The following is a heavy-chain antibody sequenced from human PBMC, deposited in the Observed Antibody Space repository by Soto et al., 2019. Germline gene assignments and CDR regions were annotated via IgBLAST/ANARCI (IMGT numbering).Heavy chain of an antibody. CDR1: GGSISCYY. D-gene: IGHD1-26*01. V-gene: IGHV4-59*01. J-gene: IGHJ4*02. CDR2: IYYSGST. Sequence: SETLSLTCPVSGGSISCYYWSWIRQPPGKGLEWIGYIYYSGSTNYNPSLKSRVTISVDTSKNQFSLKLSSVTAADTAVYYCARGFVGATLDYWGQGTLVTVSS. CDR3: ARGFVGATLDY.